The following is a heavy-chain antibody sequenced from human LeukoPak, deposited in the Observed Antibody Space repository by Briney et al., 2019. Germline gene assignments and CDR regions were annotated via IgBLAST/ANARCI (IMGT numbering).Heavy chain of an antibody. CDR1: GFTFSSYS. CDR2: ISSSSYI. Sequence: GGSLRLSCTASGFTFSSYSMNWVRQAPGKGLEWVSSISSSSYIYYADSVKGRFTISRDNAKNSLYLQMNSLRAEDTAVYYCAREAYYDFWSGYSKNSAFDYWGQGTLVTVSS. J-gene: IGHJ4*02. V-gene: IGHV3-21*01. CDR3: AREAYYDFWSGYSKNSAFDY. D-gene: IGHD3-3*01.